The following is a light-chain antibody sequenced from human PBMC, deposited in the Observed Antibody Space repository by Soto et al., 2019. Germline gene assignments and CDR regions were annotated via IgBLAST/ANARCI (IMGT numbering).Light chain of an antibody. Sequence: EIVMTQSPATLSVSPGGRATLSCRASQSISDTLAWYQQKPGQAPRRLIYGASTRATGIPDRFSGSGSGTDFTLTIGRLEPEDFAVYYCQQYGSSPTFGEGTKVDIK. CDR2: GAS. CDR3: QQYGSSPT. CDR1: QSISDT. V-gene: IGKV3-20*01. J-gene: IGKJ4*01.